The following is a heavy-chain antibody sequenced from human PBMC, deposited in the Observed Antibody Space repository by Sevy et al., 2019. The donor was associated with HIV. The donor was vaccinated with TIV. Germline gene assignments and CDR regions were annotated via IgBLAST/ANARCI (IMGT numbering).Heavy chain of an antibody. J-gene: IGHJ3*02. Sequence: GGSLRLSCKASGDSFTADWIGWGRQMPGKGLEWMGISFPGSSDVRSFQGQVTVSADRSLHTAYLQWDSLKASDSAIYYCARGGHLPIGAFDIWGQGTMVTVSS. CDR3: ARGGHLPIGAFDI. CDR1: GDSFTADW. V-gene: IGHV5-51*01. CDR2: SFPGSSDV. D-gene: IGHD2-15*01.